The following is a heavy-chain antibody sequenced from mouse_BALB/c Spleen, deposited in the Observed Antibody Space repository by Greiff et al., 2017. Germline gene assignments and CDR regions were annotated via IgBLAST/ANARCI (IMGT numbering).Heavy chain of an antibody. CDR2: IWAGGST. J-gene: IGHJ3*01. CDR3: ARDRGYGSSLFAY. Sequence: VHLVESGPGLVAPSQSLSITCTVSGFSLTSYGVHWVRQPPGKGLEWLGVIWAGGSTNYNSALMSRLSISKDNSKSQVFLKMNSLQTDDTAMYYCARDRGYGSSLFAYWGQGTLVTVSA. D-gene: IGHD1-1*01. V-gene: IGHV2-9*02. CDR1: GFSLTSYG.